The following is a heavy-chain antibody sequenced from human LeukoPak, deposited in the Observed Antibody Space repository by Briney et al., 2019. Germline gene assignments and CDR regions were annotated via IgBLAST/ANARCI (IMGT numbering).Heavy chain of an antibody. Sequence: GASVKVSCKVSGYTLTELSMHWVRQAPGKGLEWMGGFDPEDGETIYAQKFQGRVTMTEDTSTDTAYMELSSLRSEDTAVYYCAVVYGDYHPDAFDIWGQGTMVTVSS. CDR1: GYTLTELS. V-gene: IGHV1-24*01. CDR3: AVVYGDYHPDAFDI. J-gene: IGHJ3*02. CDR2: FDPEDGET. D-gene: IGHD4-17*01.